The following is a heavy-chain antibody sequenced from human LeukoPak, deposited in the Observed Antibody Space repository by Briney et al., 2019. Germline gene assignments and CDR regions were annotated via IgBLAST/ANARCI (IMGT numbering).Heavy chain of an antibody. J-gene: IGHJ1*01. CDR3: AKGEGRYEAEYFQH. CDR2: ISGSGGST. Sequence: GGSLRLSCAASGFTFSSYAMSWVRQAPGKVLEWVSAISGSGGSTYYADSVKGRFTISRDNSKNTLYLQMNSLRAEDTAVYYCAKGEGRYEAEYFQHWGQGTLVTVSS. V-gene: IGHV3-23*01. D-gene: IGHD1-14*01. CDR1: GFTFSSYA.